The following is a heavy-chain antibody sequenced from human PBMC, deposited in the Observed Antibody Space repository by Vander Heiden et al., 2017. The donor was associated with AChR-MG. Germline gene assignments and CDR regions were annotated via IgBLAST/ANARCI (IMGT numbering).Heavy chain of an antibody. CDR1: GYTSTSYD. V-gene: IGHV1-8*01. Sequence: QVQLVQSGAEVKKPGASVKVSCKASGYTSTSYDINWLRQATGQGREWMGGMNPNSGNTGYAQNFQGRVTMTRNNSISTAYMELSSLRSEDTAVYFCARGNVSPGSGSGSYVRYWGQGTLVTVSS. CDR3: ARGNVSPGSGSGSYVRY. J-gene: IGHJ4*02. D-gene: IGHD3-10*01. CDR2: MNPNSGNT.